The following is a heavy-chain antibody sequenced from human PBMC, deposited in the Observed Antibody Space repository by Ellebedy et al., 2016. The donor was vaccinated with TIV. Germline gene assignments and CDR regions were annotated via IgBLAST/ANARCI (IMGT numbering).Heavy chain of an antibody. CDR1: GGSISSGDYY. D-gene: IGHD2-15*01. CDR2: IYYSGST. CDR3: AREVGSGHWDY. V-gene: IGHV4-61*08. J-gene: IGHJ4*02. Sequence: SETLSLXCTVSGGSISSGDYYWSWIRQPPGKGLEWIGYIYYSGSTNYNPSLKSRVTMSVDTSKNQFSLKLSSVTAADTAVYYCAREVGSGHWDYWGQGTLVTVSS.